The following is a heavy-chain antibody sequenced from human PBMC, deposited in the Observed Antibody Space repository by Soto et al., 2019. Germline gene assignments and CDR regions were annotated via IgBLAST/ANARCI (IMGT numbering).Heavy chain of an antibody. V-gene: IGHV1-18*01. CDR1: GYTFRSYG. J-gene: IGHJ4*02. CDR2: ISASNGNT. Sequence: QVQLVQSGAEVKEPGASVKVSCKASGYTFRSYGISWLRQAPGRGLEWMGWISASNGNTDYEQTLQGRVTMTTDTSTNTAYMELRSLRSDDTAVYYCARGHNTIITSHFDSWGQGTLVTVSS. CDR3: ARGHNTIITSHFDS. D-gene: IGHD1-20*01.